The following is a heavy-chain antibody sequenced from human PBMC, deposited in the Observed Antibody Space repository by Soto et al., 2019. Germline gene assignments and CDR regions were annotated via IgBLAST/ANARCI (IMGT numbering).Heavy chain of an antibody. CDR1: GFAFSSYA. CDR3: AKQFYYDSVDFDAFDI. D-gene: IGHD3-22*01. V-gene: IGHV3-23*01. CDR2: ISGSGINT. Sequence: RGSLRLSCAASGFAFSSYAMSWVRQAPGKGLEWVSGISGSGINTYYADSVKGRFTFSRDNSRNTLYLQMNNLRAEDTALYYCAKQFYYDSVDFDAFDIWGQGTMVTVSS. J-gene: IGHJ3*02.